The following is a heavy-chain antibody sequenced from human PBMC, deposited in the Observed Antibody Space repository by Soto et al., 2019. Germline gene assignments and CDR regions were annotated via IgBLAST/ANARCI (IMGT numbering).Heavy chain of an antibody. Sequence: QVQLVESGGGVVQPGRSLRLSCAASGFTFSSYGMHWVRQAPGKGLEWVAVIWYDGSNKYYADSVKGRFTISRDNSKNTLYLQMNRLRAEDTAVYYCAASGWYPNNWFDPWGQVTLVTVSS. V-gene: IGHV3-33*01. CDR3: AASGWYPNNWFDP. CDR2: IWYDGSNK. J-gene: IGHJ5*02. D-gene: IGHD6-19*01. CDR1: GFTFSSYG.